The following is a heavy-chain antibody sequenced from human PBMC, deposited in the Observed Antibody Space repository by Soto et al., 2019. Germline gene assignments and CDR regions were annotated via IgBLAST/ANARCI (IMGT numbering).Heavy chain of an antibody. D-gene: IGHD3-10*01. CDR2: INHLETT. V-gene: IGHV4-30-2*01. CDR3: ARGGGFDSFDY. J-gene: IGHJ4*02. Sequence: TLSLTCTVSGASITYGAYSWSWIRQTPGKGLEWIGYINHLETTFYNPSFESRLTLSIDRTKNQFSLNLKSMSAADRAVYFCARGGGFDSFDYWGQGILVAVSS. CDR1: GASITYGAYS.